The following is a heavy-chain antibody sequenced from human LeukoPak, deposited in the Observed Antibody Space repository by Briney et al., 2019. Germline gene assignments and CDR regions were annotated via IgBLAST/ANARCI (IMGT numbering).Heavy chain of an antibody. J-gene: IGHJ4*02. CDR3: ARDHGYSYGGEIRDY. CDR1: GFTFSSYS. D-gene: IGHD5-18*01. Sequence: GGXLRLSCAASGFTFSSYSMNWVRQAPGKGLEWVSYISSSSSTIYYADSVKGRFTISRDNAKNSLYLQMNSLRAEDTAVYYCARDHGYSYGGEIRDYWGQGTLVTVSS. V-gene: IGHV3-48*01. CDR2: ISSSSSTI.